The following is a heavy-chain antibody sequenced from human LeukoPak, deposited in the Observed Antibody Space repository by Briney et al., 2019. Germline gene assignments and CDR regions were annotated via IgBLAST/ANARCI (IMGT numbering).Heavy chain of an antibody. CDR1: GGSISSTSYY. J-gene: IGHJ4*02. CDR2: IFYSGST. D-gene: IGHD3-10*01. V-gene: IGHV4-61*05. Sequence: SETLSLTCIVSGGSISSTSYYWGWIRQPPGKGLEWIGYIFYSGSTNYNPSLKSRVTISVDASKNQLSLKVTSVTAADTAVYYCARSGSNYPDYWGQGALVTVSS. CDR3: ARSGSNYPDY.